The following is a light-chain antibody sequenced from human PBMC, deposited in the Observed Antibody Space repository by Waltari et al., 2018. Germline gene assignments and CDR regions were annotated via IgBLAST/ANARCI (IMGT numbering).Light chain of an antibody. CDR2: DVS. Sequence: QSALTQPASVSGSPGQSITISCTGTSSEVGRYNFFSWFQPHPGNAPKLVIHDVSARPSGVSSRFSGSKSGNTASLTISGLQAEDEADYYCFSYTSFNTRVFGTGTKVTVL. J-gene: IGLJ1*01. CDR1: SSEVGRYNF. V-gene: IGLV2-14*03. CDR3: FSYTSFNTRV.